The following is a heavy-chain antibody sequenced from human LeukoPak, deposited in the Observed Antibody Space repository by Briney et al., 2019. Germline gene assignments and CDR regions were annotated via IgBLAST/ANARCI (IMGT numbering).Heavy chain of an antibody. CDR3: ASNSGSYSSYYYYYGMDV. Sequence: GGSLRLSCAASGFTFSSYAMHWVRQAPGKGLEWVAVISYDGSNKYYADSVKGRFTISRDNSKNTLYLQMNSLRAEDTAVYYCASNSGSYSSYYYYYGMDVWGQGTTVTVSS. J-gene: IGHJ6*02. CDR2: ISYDGSNK. CDR1: GFTFSSYA. D-gene: IGHD1-26*01. V-gene: IGHV3-30-3*01.